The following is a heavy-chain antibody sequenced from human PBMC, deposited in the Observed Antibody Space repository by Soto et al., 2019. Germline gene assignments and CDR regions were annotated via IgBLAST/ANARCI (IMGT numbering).Heavy chain of an antibody. J-gene: IGHJ4*02. V-gene: IGHV2-5*01. CDR3: AHYTYYGLGSYSFDY. D-gene: IGHD3-10*01. CDR1: GFSLTTSGVG. CDR2: IYWYDDK. Sequence: QITLKESGPTLVRPTQTLTLTCTFSGFSLTTSGVGVGWIRQPPGKALEWLAVIYWYDDKRYSSSLKCRFTVTNYTSKNQVVLTMTNMDPVDTATYYCAHYTYYGLGSYSFDYWGQGTLVTVSS.